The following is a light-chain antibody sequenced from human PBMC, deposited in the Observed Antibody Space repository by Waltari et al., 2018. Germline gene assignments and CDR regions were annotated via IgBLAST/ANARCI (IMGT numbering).Light chain of an antibody. V-gene: IGLV4-69*01. J-gene: IGLJ3*02. CDR3: QTGGHGTWV. Sequence: QLVLTQSPSASASLGASVKLTCTLSSGHSTNIIAWLQQQPEKGPRFLMNVKSDGSHNKGVGIPDRFSGSSAGAERYLTTSSRQSEDEADYYCQTGGHGTWVFGGGTRLTVL. CDR2: VKSDGSH. CDR1: SGHSTNI.